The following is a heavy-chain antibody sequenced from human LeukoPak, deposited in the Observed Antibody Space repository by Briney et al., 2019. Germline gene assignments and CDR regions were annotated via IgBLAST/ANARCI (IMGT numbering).Heavy chain of an antibody. V-gene: IGHV4-4*07. CDR2: IYTSGST. Sequence: PSETLSLTCTVSGGSISSYYWSWIRQPAGKGLEWIGRIYTSGSTNYNPSLKSRVTISVDTSKNQFSLKLSSVTAADTAVYYCAREWYYYDSSGYSTLFDYWGQGTLVTVSS. CDR1: GGSISSYY. D-gene: IGHD3-22*01. J-gene: IGHJ4*02. CDR3: AREWYYYDSSGYSTLFDY.